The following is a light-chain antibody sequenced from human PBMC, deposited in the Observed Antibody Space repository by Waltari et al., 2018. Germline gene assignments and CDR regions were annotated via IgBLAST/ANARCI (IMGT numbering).Light chain of an antibody. CDR3: CSFTSSSTYV. Sequence: QSALTQPASVSASPGQSITVSCSGSISDIGLFKVVSWFQQYPGKPPSLIIYEVNKRPPGISYRFSATKAGNVASLTISGLQADDEADYYCCSFTSSSTYVFGSGTTVTVL. J-gene: IGLJ1*01. CDR2: EVN. CDR1: ISDIGLFKV. V-gene: IGLV2-23*02.